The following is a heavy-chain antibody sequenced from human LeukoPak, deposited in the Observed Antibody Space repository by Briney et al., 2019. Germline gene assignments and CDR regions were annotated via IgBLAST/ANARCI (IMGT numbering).Heavy chain of an antibody. J-gene: IGHJ4*02. CDR1: GGTFSSYG. D-gene: IGHD2-15*01. V-gene: IGHV1-69*04. CDR3: GRDRVAEFDLAVDEL. CDR2: INPNVGTT. Sequence: SLKVSCTASGGTFSSYGISWVRQAPGKGLEWVGRINPNVGTTNYAQTLKGRFTITTDKATNTPYMQMSSLRSEDTAVYYCGRDRVAEFDLAVDELWGQGTLVTVSS.